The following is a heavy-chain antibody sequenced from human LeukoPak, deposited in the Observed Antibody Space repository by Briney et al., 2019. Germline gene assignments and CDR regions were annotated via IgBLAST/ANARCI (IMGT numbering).Heavy chain of an antibody. Sequence: GGSLRLSCAASGFTYTNYWMHWFRQAPGKGPLWVSRINPDATIIDYADSVKGRFTISRDNAKNLLYLQMNGLRADDTAVYYCARETYYAYDIWGQGTMVTVSS. CDR1: GFTYTNYW. D-gene: IGHD3-10*01. CDR2: INPDATII. CDR3: ARETYYAYDI. J-gene: IGHJ3*02. V-gene: IGHV3-74*01.